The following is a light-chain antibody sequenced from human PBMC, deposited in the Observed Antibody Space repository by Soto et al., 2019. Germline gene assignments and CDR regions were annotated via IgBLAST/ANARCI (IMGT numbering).Light chain of an antibody. CDR2: GAS. Sequence: EIVMTQSPATLSVSPGERATLSCRASQSVSSNLAWYQQKPGQAPRLLIYGASIRATGIPARFSGSGSGTEVTLTISSLQSEDFAVYYCQQYNNWLPITFGQGTKLEIK. J-gene: IGKJ2*01. CDR3: QQYNNWLPIT. V-gene: IGKV3D-15*01. CDR1: QSVSSN.